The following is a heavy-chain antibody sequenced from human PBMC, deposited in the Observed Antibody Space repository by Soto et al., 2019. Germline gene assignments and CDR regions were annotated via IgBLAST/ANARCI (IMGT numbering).Heavy chain of an antibody. D-gene: IGHD6-19*01. J-gene: IGHJ4*02. Sequence: PSETLSLTCTVSGGSISSSSYYWGWIRQPPGKGLEWIGSIYYSGSTYYNPSLKSRVTISVDTSKNQFSLKLSSVTAADTAVYYCARLRSAVAGTIDYWGQGTLVTVSS. CDR2: IYYSGST. CDR3: ARLRSAVAGTIDY. CDR1: GGSISSSSYY. V-gene: IGHV4-39*01.